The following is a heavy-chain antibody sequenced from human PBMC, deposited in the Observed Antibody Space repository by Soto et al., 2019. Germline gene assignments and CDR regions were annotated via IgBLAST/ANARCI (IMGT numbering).Heavy chain of an antibody. CDR1: GFTFSSYA. CDR3: AKTPLGPYSSGWYGNWFDP. Sequence: EVQLLESGGGLVQPGGSLRLSCAASGFTFSSYAMSWVRQAPGKGLEWVSAISGSGGSTYYADSVKGRFTISRDNSKNTLYLQMNSLRAEDTAVYYCAKTPLGPYSSGWYGNWFDPWGQGTLVTVSS. V-gene: IGHV3-23*01. J-gene: IGHJ5*02. CDR2: ISGSGGST. D-gene: IGHD6-19*01.